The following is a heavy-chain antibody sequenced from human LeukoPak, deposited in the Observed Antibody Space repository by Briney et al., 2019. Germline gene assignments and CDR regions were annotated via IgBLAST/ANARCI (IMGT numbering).Heavy chain of an antibody. CDR3: ARAALGYCSSTSCLDAFDI. Sequence: SETLSLTCTVSGGSISSGSYYWSWIRQPAGKGLEWIRRIYTSGSTNYNPSLKSRVTISVDTSKNQFSLKLSSVTAADTAVYYCARAALGYCSSTSCLDAFDIWGQGTMVTVSS. V-gene: IGHV4-61*02. D-gene: IGHD2-2*01. J-gene: IGHJ3*02. CDR2: IYTSGST. CDR1: GGSISSGSYY.